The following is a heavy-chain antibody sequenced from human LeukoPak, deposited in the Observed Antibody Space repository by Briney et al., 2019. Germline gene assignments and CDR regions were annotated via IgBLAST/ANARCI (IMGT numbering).Heavy chain of an antibody. CDR3: AREYSSRWYNWFDP. CDR2: IYHSGST. D-gene: IGHD6-13*01. V-gene: IGHV4-38-2*02. J-gene: IGHJ5*02. Sequence: SETLSLTCAVSGYSISSGYYWGWIRQPPGKGLEWIGSIYHSGSTYYNPSLKSRVTISVDTSKNQFSLKLSSVTAADTAVYYCAREYSSRWYNWFDPWGQGTLVTVSS. CDR1: GYSISSGYY.